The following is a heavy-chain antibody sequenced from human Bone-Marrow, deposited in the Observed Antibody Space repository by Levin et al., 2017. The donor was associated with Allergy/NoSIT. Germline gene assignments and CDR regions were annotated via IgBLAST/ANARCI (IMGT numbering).Heavy chain of an antibody. V-gene: IGHV1-18*01. D-gene: IGHD3-22*01. CDR3: ARVFYFDSSGYYDP. Sequence: ASVKVSCKTSGFNFNLYGLIWVRQAPGQGLEWMGWISGHNGKTDYAQKFQGRVSMTTDTSTSTAYMELRNLRSDDTAMFYCARVFYFDSSGYYDPWGQGTLVTVSS. CDR2: ISGHNGKT. CDR1: GFNFNLYG. J-gene: IGHJ5*02.